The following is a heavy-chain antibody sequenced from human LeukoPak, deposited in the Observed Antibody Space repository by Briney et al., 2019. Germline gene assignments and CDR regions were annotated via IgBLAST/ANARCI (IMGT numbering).Heavy chain of an antibody. Sequence: SETLSLTCTVSGGSISSSTYYWGWIRQPPGKGLEWIGYIYYSGNTNYNPSLKSRVTISVDTSKNQFSLKLSSVTAADTAVYYCARLGKDYYDSSGYYTFDYWGQGTLVTVSS. CDR1: GGSISSSTYY. CDR3: ARLGKDYYDSSGYYTFDY. D-gene: IGHD3-22*01. CDR2: IYYSGNT. J-gene: IGHJ4*02. V-gene: IGHV4-61*05.